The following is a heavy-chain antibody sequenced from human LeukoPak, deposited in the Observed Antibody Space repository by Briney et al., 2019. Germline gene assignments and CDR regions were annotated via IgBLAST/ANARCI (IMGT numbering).Heavy chain of an antibody. CDR3: ARDASVVPPAMLPHYYYYMDV. Sequence: GGSLRLSCAASGFTFRSYSMNWVRQAPGKGLEWVSSISSSSSYIYYADSVKGRFTISRDNAKNSLYLQMNSLRAEDTAVYYCARDASVVPPAMLPHYYYYMDVWGKGTTVTVSS. D-gene: IGHD2-2*01. CDR1: GFTFRSYS. CDR2: ISSSSSYI. V-gene: IGHV3-21*01. J-gene: IGHJ6*03.